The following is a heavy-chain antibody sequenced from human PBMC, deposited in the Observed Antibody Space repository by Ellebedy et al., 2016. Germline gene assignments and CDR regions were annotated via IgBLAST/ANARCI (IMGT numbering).Heavy chain of an antibody. CDR2: IYYSGST. CDR1: GGSISSSSYY. V-gene: IGHV4-39*07. J-gene: IGHJ5*02. CDR3: ARDSERSSGYYLRLFDP. Sequence: SETLSLTXTVSGGSISSSSYYWGWIRQPPGKGLEWIGSIYYSGSTYYNPSLKSRVTISVDTSKNQFSLKLSSVTAADTAVYYCARDSERSSGYYLRLFDPWGQGTLVTVSS. D-gene: IGHD3-22*01.